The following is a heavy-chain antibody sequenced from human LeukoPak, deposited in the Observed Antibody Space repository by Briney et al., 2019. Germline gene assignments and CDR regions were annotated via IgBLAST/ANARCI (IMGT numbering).Heavy chain of an antibody. D-gene: IGHD2-2*01. V-gene: IGHV4-34*01. CDR2: IYHSGST. Sequence: SETLSLTCAVYGGSFSGYYWSWIRQPPGKGLEWIGEIYHSGSTNYNPSLKSRVTISVDKSKNQFSLKLSSVTAADTAVYYCARDMPSRSAYGMDVWGQGTTVTVSS. J-gene: IGHJ6*02. CDR1: GGSFSGYY. CDR3: ARDMPSRSAYGMDV.